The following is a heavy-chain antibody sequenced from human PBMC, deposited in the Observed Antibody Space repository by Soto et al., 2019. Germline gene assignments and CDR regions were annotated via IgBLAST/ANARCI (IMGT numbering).Heavy chain of an antibody. CDR3: ARDGIRKYYDFWSGYRTAGFGMDV. Sequence: GGSLRLSCATSGFTFSSYAMHWVRQAPGKGLEWVAVISYDGSNKYYADSVKGRFTISRDNSKNTLYLQMNSLRAEDTAVYYCARDGIRKYYDFWSGYRTAGFGMDVWGQGTTVTVSS. CDR1: GFTFSSYA. D-gene: IGHD3-3*01. J-gene: IGHJ6*02. CDR2: ISYDGSNK. V-gene: IGHV3-30-3*01.